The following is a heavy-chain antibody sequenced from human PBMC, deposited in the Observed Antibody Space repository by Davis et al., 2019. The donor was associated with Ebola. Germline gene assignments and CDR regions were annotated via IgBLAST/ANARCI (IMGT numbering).Heavy chain of an antibody. CDR1: GFTLGAYA. V-gene: IGHV3-64*04. J-gene: IGHJ4*02. Sequence: PGGSLRLSCSSYGFTLGAYAMHWVRQAPGKGLESVSRLSTNGENTYYAESVKGRFTISSDNAKNSLYLQMTNLRDEDTAVYYCARDLRRMGTKIRGVLDYWGQGTQVTVSS. CDR3: ARDLRRMGTKIRGVLDY. D-gene: IGHD3-10*01. CDR2: LSTNGENT.